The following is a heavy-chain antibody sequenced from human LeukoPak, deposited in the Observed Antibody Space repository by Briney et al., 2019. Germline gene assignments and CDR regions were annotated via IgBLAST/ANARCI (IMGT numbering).Heavy chain of an antibody. Sequence: GGSLRLSCAASGFTFSTYPMHWVRQAPGKGLEWVAVMSFDGDSEYYSDSVRGRFTVSRDNAKSTLYLQMNSLRPEDTALYYCAKDMLAVAGPGAFDYWGQGTLVTVSS. CDR3: AKDMLAVAGPGAFDY. D-gene: IGHD6-19*01. J-gene: IGHJ4*02. CDR2: MSFDGDSE. CDR1: GFTFSTYP. V-gene: IGHV3-30-3*01.